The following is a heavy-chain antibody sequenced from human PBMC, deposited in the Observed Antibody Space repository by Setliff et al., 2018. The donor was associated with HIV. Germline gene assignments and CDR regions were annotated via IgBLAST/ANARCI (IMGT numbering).Heavy chain of an antibody. J-gene: IGHJ3*02. D-gene: IGHD6-19*01. CDR1: GYTFTSYG. Sequence: WASVKVSCKASGYTFTSYGISWVRQAPGQGLEWMGWISAHNGNTKYAQKLQGRVTMTTDTSTSTAYMELMSLRSDDTAVYYCARDYSSGPDDAFDIWGQGTMVTDSS. V-gene: IGHV1-18*01. CDR3: ARDYSSGPDDAFDI. CDR2: ISAHNGNT.